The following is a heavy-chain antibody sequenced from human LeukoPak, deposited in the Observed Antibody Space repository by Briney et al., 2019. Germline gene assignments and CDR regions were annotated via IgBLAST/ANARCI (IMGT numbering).Heavy chain of an antibody. J-gene: IGHJ4*02. CDR2: ISYDVGSNT. CDR1: GFTFSNYG. Sequence: TGGSLRLSCAASGFTFSNYGMHWVRQAPGKGLEWVAVISYDVGSNTYYADSVKGRFTISRDNSKNTLYLQMNSLRAEDTAVYYCARLNLGYGYFLEATKRDYWGQGTLVTVSS. D-gene: IGHD5-18*01. V-gene: IGHV3-30*19. CDR3: ARLNLGYGYFLEATKRDY.